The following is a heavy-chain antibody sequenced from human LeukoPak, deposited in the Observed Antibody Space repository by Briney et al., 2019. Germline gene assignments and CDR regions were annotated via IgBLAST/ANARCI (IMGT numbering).Heavy chain of an antibody. CDR1: GFTFSSYW. V-gene: IGHV3-74*01. D-gene: IGHD1-26*01. CDR3: ASSIGRWELLGYNWFDP. J-gene: IGHJ5*02. Sequence: GGSLRLCCAASGFTFSSYWMHWVRQAAGKGLVWVSRINSDGSSTSYADSVKGRFTISRDNAKNTLYLQMNSLRAEDTAVYYCASSIGRWELLGYNWFDPWGQGTLVTVSS. CDR2: INSDGSST.